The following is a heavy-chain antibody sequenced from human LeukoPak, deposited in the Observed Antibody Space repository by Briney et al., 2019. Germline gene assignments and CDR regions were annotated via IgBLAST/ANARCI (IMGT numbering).Heavy chain of an antibody. CDR1: GFTFSAYA. V-gene: IGHV3-23*01. Sequence: PGGSLRLSCAASGFTFSAYALNWVRQAPGRGLEWVSTISGRGDSTYYADSVKGRFTISRENSKNMPYLQMHSLRVEDTAIYYCAQPPPLTMFREPNWGQGTLVTVSS. CDR2: ISGRGDST. CDR3: AQPPPLTMFREPN. D-gene: IGHD3-10*01. J-gene: IGHJ4*02.